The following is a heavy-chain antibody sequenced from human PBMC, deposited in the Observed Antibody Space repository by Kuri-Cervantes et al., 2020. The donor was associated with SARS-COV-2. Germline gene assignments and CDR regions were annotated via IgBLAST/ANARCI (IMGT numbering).Heavy chain of an antibody. V-gene: IGHV3-21*01. CDR3: AREEGGELGEAFDY. J-gene: IGHJ4*02. D-gene: IGHD7-27*01. CDR1: GFTFSGYS. CDR2: IDSSSYYI. Sequence: GESLKISCAASGFTFSGYSMNRIRQAPGKGLEWVASIDSSSYYIYHADSVKGRLTISRDNAKTSLYLQMNSLKLEDTAVYYCAREEGGELGEAFDYWGQGALVTVSS.